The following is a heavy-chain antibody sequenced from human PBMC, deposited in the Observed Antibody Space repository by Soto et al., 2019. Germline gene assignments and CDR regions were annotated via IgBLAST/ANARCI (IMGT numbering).Heavy chain of an antibody. D-gene: IGHD2-15*01. V-gene: IGHV3-13*01. CDR2: IGTAGDT. J-gene: IGHJ6*02. CDR3: ARREGYCSGSSCYGMDV. CDR1: GFTFSSYD. Sequence: EVQLVESGGGLVQPGGSLRLSCAASGFTFSSYDMHWVRQATGKGLEWVSAIGTAGDTYYPGSVKGRFTISRENAKNSLYLQMNSLRAEDKAVYYCARREGYCSGSSCYGMDVWGQGTTVTVSS.